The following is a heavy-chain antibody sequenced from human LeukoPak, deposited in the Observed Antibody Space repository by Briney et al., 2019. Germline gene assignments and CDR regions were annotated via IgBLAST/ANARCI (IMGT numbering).Heavy chain of an antibody. J-gene: IGHJ4*02. CDR1: GFTFSSYG. V-gene: IGHV3-33*01. D-gene: IGHD3-10*01. Sequence: GSLRLSCAASGFTFSSYGMHWVRQAPGKGLEWVAVICYDGSNKYYADSVKGRFTISRDNAKNSLYLQMNSLRAEDRAVYYCAREADYYGSGSYYIRSFDYWGQGTLVTVSS. CDR3: AREADYYGSGSYYIRSFDY. CDR2: ICYDGSNK.